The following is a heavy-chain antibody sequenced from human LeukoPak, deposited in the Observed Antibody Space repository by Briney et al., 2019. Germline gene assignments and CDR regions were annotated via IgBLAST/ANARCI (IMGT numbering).Heavy chain of an antibody. CDR3: VVSTHYYADS. J-gene: IGHJ4*02. CDR2: IKSKTDGGTA. Sequence: GGSLRLSCAASGFTFSNAWMSWVRQAPGKGLEWVGRIKSKTDGGTADYTAPVKGRFTVSRDDSKNTLSLQMNSLKTEDTAVYYCVVSTHYYADSWGQGTLVTVSS. V-gene: IGHV3-15*01. CDR1: GFTFSNAW. D-gene: IGHD2/OR15-2a*01.